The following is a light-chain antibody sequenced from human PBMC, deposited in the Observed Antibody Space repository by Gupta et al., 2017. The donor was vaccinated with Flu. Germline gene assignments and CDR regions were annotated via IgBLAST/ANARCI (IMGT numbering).Light chain of an antibody. J-gene: IGKJ1*01. CDR2: EAS. V-gene: IGKV1-5*01. CDR3: QQYNSDYGVT. CDR1: HSIRRW. Sequence: STLSSSVGDRVTITCRASHSIRRWLAWYQQKPGKAPKLLVSEASSLESGVPSRFSGTGSGTEFTLTISSRQPDDFANYYCQQYNSDYGVTFGQGTKVEMK.